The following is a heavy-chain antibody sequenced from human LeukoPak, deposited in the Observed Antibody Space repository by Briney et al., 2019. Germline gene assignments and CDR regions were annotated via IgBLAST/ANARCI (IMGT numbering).Heavy chain of an antibody. V-gene: IGHV3-23*01. Sequence: GGSLRLSCTTSGFTFGGHTMHWVRQAPGKGLEWVSAISGSGGSTYYADSVKGRFTISRDNSKNTLYLQMNSLRAEDTAVYYCAKAGPLYYFDYWGQGTLVTVSS. CDR2: ISGSGGST. J-gene: IGHJ4*02. CDR1: GFTFGGHT. D-gene: IGHD1-1*01. CDR3: AKAGPLYYFDY.